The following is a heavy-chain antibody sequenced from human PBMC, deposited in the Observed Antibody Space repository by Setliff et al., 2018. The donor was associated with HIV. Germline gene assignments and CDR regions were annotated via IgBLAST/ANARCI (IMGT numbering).Heavy chain of an antibody. V-gene: IGHV4-34*01. CDR2: MNHRGRT. CDR1: GGSFTGYD. D-gene: IGHD6-6*01. CDR3: ARHDGMKAARRYNNDYMDV. J-gene: IGHJ6*03. Sequence: SETLSLTCAVYGGSFTGYDWTWIRQPPRKGLEWIGEMNHRGRTNYNPSLRSRVTISVDTSKNQFSLKLSSVTAADTAVYYCARHDGMKAARRYNNDYMDVWGKGTTVTVSS.